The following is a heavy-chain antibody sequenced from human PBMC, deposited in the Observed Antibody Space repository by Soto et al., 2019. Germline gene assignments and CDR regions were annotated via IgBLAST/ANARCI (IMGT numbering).Heavy chain of an antibody. D-gene: IGHD3-10*01. V-gene: IGHV3-23*01. J-gene: IGHJ4*02. CDR2: ISGGGDTT. Sequence: EVQLLESGGGLVQPGGSLRLSCAASGFTFNNYAMTWVRQAPGKGRGWASAISGGGDTTSYADSVKGRFTVSRDGSKNTLYLQMSSLRAEDTALYYCAKGRGGSGSLTPRVDFWGQGTLVTVSS. CDR1: GFTFNNYA. CDR3: AKGRGGSGSLTPRVDF.